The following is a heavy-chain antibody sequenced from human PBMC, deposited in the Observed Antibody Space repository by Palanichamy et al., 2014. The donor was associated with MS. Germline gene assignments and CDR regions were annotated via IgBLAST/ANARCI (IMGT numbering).Heavy chain of an antibody. CDR1: GYTFTSYN. Sequence: QVQLVQSGAEVKKPGASVKVSCKASGYTFTSYNINWVRQAPGQGLEWMGWISPYNGNTNYAQKLQGRVTVTTDTSTSTAYMELRSLRSDDTAMYYCATGGRVAVAGSWDDAFDIWGQGTMVTVSS. J-gene: IGHJ3*02. CDR2: ISPYNGNT. D-gene: IGHD6-19*01. CDR3: ATGGRVAVAGSWDDAFDI. V-gene: IGHV1-18*04.